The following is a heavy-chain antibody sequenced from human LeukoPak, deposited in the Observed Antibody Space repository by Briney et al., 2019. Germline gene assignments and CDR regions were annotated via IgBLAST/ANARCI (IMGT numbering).Heavy chain of an antibody. V-gene: IGHV3-66*01. CDR2: IYSGGST. D-gene: IGHD6-13*01. Sequence: QAGGSLRLSCAASGFTVSSDYMSWVRQAPGKGLKWVSTIYSGGSTYYADSVKGRFTISRDNSKNTLYLQMNSLRAEDTAVYYCARDPQQLGLDAFDIWAKGQWSPSLQ. CDR3: ARDPQQLGLDAFDI. CDR1: GFTVSSDY. J-gene: IGHJ3*02.